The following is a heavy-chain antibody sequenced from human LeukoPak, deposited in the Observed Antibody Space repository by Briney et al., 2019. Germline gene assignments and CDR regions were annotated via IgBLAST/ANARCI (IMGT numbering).Heavy chain of an antibody. J-gene: IGHJ6*03. Sequence: ASVKVSCKASGYTFTGYYMHWVRQAPGQGLEWVGWINPNSGGTNYAQKFQGRVTMTRDTSISTAYMELSRLRSDDTAVYYCARDGSVVVTPGSFSYYYMDVWGKGTTVTVSS. CDR2: INPNSGGT. D-gene: IGHD4-23*01. V-gene: IGHV1-2*02. CDR1: GYTFTGYY. CDR3: ARDGSVVVTPGSFSYYYMDV.